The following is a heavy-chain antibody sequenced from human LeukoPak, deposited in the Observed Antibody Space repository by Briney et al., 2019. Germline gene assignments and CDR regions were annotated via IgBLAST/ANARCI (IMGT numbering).Heavy chain of an antibody. CDR1: GGTFSSYA. CDR2: IIPIFGTA. Sequence: ASVKVSCKASGGTFSSYAISWVRQAPGQGLEWMGGIIPIFGTANYAQKFQGRVTITADESTSTAYMELSSLRSDDTAVYYCARVIGNPLSVDYWGQGTLVTVSS. CDR3: ARVIGNPLSVDY. D-gene: IGHD3-22*01. J-gene: IGHJ4*02. V-gene: IGHV1-69*01.